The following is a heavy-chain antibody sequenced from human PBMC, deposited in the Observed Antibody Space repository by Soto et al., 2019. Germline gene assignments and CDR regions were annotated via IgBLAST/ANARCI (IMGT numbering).Heavy chain of an antibody. CDR3: VRDQKYFRVNGNWFDS. V-gene: IGHV1-18*04. CDR1: GYTSADFG. CDR2: VSGNNGAS. Sequence: QVQLMQSGTEVKKPGASVTVSCKASGYTSADFGISWVRQDPGQGLEWMGWVSGNNGASNPAPKVQGRITMTLDTSTGVSYMALRSLRSDDTAIYYCVRDQKYFRVNGNWFDSWGQGTLVSVSS. D-gene: IGHD2-2*01. J-gene: IGHJ5*01.